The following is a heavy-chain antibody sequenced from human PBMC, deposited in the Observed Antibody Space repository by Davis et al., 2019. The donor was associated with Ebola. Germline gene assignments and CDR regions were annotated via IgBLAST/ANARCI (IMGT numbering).Heavy chain of an antibody. J-gene: IGHJ6*02. CDR3: ARHSAGLDF. CDR2: VCPGESDS. CDR1: GYSFTTYC. Sequence: PGGSLRLSCKGFGYSFTTYCTTWVRQEAGKGLEWMGIVCPGESDSRYSPSFQGQVTISVDKSINTAYLQWSSLKASDSALYYCARHSAGLDFWGQGTTVTVSS. V-gene: IGHV5-51*01.